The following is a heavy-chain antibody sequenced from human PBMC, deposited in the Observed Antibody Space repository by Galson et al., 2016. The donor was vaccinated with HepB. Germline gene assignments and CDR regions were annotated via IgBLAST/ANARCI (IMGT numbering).Heavy chain of an antibody. CDR1: GFAFNTYA. CDR3: AKANIIMVTLGIYLDT. V-gene: IGHV3-23*01. CDR2: VSGHAGSI. J-gene: IGHJ5*02. Sequence: SLRLSCATSGFAFNTYAMNWVRQAPGKGLEWVAGVSGHAGSIYYADSVKGRFAISRDNSKNTLFLQMNGLRADDTAVYYCAKANIIMVTLGIYLDTWGPGTLVTVSS. D-gene: IGHD2/OR15-2a*01.